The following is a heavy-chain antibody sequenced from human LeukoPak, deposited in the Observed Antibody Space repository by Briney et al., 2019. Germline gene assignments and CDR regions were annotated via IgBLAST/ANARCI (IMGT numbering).Heavy chain of an antibody. J-gene: IGHJ5*02. CDR3: ARYSSSWYTWFDP. CDR2: MNPNSGNT. Sequence: ASVKVSCKASGGTFSSYAISWVRQATGQGLEWMGWMNPNSGNTGYAQKLQGRVTMTRNTSISTAYMELSSLRSEDTAVYYCARYSSSWYTWFDPWGQGTLVTVSS. V-gene: IGHV1-8*02. D-gene: IGHD6-13*01. CDR1: GGTFSSYA.